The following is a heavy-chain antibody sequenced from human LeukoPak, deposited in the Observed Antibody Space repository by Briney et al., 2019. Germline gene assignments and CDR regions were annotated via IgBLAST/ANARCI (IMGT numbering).Heavy chain of an antibody. V-gene: IGHV3-48*03. CDR3: TSKGGALNYFDY. CDR1: GFTFSAYE. J-gene: IGHJ4*02. D-gene: IGHD1-26*01. CDR2: ISSSGSTI. Sequence: GGSLRLSCAASGFTFSAYEMNWGRQAPGKGLEWVSYISSSGSTIYYADSLKGRFTISRDNAKNLLYLQMNSLRAEDTAVYYCTSKGGALNYFDYWGQGTLVTVSS.